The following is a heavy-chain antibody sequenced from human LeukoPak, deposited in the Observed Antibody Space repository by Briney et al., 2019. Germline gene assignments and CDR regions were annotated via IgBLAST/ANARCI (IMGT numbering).Heavy chain of an antibody. J-gene: IGHJ4*02. D-gene: IGHD2-8*01. CDR1: GGSFSGYY. CDR3: ARGPRLMVYPPCDY. V-gene: IGHV4-34*01. CDR2: INHSGST. Sequence: SETLSLTCAVYGGSFSGYYWSWIRQPPGKGLEWIGEINHSGSTNYNPSLKSRVTISVDTSKNQFSLKLSSVTAADTAVYYCARGPRLMVYPPCDYWGQGTLVTVSS.